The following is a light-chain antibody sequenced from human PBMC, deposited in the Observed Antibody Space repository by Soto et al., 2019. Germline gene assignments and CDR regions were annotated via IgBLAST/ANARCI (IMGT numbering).Light chain of an antibody. CDR3: QQYKSYST. J-gene: IGKJ1*01. CDR2: DAS. Sequence: DIQMTQSPSTLSASVGDRVTITCRASQSISSWLAWYQQKPGKAPQVLIYDASSLESGVPSRFSGSGSGTEFTLTISSLQPDDFATYYCQQYKSYSTFGQGTKVDIK. V-gene: IGKV1-5*01. CDR1: QSISSW.